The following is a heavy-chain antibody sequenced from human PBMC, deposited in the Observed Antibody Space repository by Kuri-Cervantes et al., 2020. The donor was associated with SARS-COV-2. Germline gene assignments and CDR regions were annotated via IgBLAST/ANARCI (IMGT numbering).Heavy chain of an antibody. V-gene: IGHV3-30-3*01. Sequence: GGSLRLSCAASGFTFSSYAMHWVRQAPGKGLEWVAVISYDGGNKYYADSVKGRFTISRDNSKNTLYLQMNSLRAEDTAVYYCAKGSLGEPTWLTDAFDIWGQGTMVTVSS. CDR3: AKGSLGEPTWLTDAFDI. J-gene: IGHJ3*02. CDR1: GFTFSSYA. CDR2: ISYDGGNK. D-gene: IGHD3-16*01.